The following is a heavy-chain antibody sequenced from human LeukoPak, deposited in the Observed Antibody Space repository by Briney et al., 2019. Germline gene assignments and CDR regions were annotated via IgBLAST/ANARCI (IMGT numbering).Heavy chain of an antibody. D-gene: IGHD3-9*01. J-gene: IGHJ4*02. CDR1: GGSFSGYY. CDR3: ARNHPYYDILTGYYKGYYFDY. CDR2: INHSGST. Sequence: PSETLSLTCALYGGSFSGYYWSWIRQPPGKGLEWIGEINHSGSTNYNPSLKSRVTISVDTSKNQFSLKLSSVTAADTAVYYCARNHPYYDILTGYYKGYYFDYWGQGTLVTVSS. V-gene: IGHV4-34*01.